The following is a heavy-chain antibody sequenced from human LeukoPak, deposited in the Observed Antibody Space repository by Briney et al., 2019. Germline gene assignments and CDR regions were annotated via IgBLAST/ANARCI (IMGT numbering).Heavy chain of an antibody. CDR1: GGSFSGYY. CDR2: INHSGST. D-gene: IGHD3-22*01. J-gene: IGHJ6*02. CDR3: ARGVGGEYYDSSGYFSVYYGMDV. Sequence: SETLSLTCAVYGGSFSGYYWSWIRQPPGKGLEWIGEINHSGSTNYNPSLKSRVTISVDTSKNQFSLKLSSVTAADTAVYYCARGVGGEYYDSSGYFSVYYGMDVWGQGTTVTVSS. V-gene: IGHV4-34*01.